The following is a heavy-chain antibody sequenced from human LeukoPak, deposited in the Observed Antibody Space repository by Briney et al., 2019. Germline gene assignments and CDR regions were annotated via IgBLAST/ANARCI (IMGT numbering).Heavy chain of an antibody. Sequence: ASVKVSCKTSGFTFTSYYMHWVRQAPGQGLEWMGIINPSGGSTTYAQKFQGRVTMTRDTSTSTVYMELSSLRSEDTAVYYCARGLRGWFDPWGQGTLVTVSS. CDR2: INPSGGST. CDR1: GFTFTSYY. J-gene: IGHJ5*02. CDR3: ARGLRGWFDP. V-gene: IGHV1-46*01.